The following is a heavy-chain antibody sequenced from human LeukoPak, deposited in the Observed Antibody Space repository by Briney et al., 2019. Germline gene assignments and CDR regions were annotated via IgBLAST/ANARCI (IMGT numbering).Heavy chain of an antibody. V-gene: IGHV3-30*04. CDR2: ISYDGSSK. CDR3: ARDYYDSSGYQPLGYYGMDV. J-gene: IGHJ6*02. Sequence: GGSLRLSCAASGFTFSSYAMHWVRQAPGKGLEWEAVISYDGSSKYYADSVKGRFTISRDNSKNTLYLQMNSLRAEDTAVYYCARDYYDSSGYQPLGYYGMDVWGQGTTVTVSS. D-gene: IGHD3-22*01. CDR1: GFTFSSYA.